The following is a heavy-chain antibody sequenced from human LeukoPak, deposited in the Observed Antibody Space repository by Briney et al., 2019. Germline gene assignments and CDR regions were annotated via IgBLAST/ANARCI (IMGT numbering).Heavy chain of an antibody. D-gene: IGHD6-13*01. J-gene: IGHJ4*02. CDR1: GGSFSGYY. V-gene: IGHV4-34*01. Sequence: SETLSLTCAVYGGSFSGYYWSWIRQPPGKGLEGIGEINHSGSTNYNPSLKSRVTISVDASKNQFSLKLSSVTAADTAVYYCARGGGSDSSSPYDYWGQGTLVTVSS. CDR3: ARGGGSDSSSPYDY. CDR2: INHSGST.